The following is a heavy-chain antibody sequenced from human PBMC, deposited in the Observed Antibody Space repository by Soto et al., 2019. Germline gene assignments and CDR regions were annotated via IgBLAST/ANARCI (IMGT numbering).Heavy chain of an antibody. CDR1: GYDFINYG. CDR2: ISAYNGNT. J-gene: IGHJ5*02. V-gene: IGHV1-18*01. Sequence: ASVKVSCKASGYDFINYGFNLVRQAPGQGLEWMGWISAYNGNTNYAQKFQGRVTMTTDTSTSTAYLELRSLTFDDTAVYYCAGGEYRLYSWFEPWGQGTLVTVSS. D-gene: IGHD3-16*02. CDR3: AGGEYRLYSWFEP.